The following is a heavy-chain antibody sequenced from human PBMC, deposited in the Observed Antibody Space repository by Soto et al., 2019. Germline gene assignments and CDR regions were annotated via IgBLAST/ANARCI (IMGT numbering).Heavy chain of an antibody. J-gene: IGHJ4*02. CDR3: ARSMEFDY. CDR1: GGSLSGATYS. D-gene: IGHD1-1*01. CDR2: IFPSGTT. V-gene: IGHV4-30-2*01. Sequence: QLRESGSGLVKPLETLSLTGGVSGGSLSGATYSWNWIRQPPGKGLAWIGYIFPSGTTYYNPSIKIRGTISIVVSKNPFSLSMRSFTAAHTAVYYCARSMEFDYLRQVTLVSVSS.